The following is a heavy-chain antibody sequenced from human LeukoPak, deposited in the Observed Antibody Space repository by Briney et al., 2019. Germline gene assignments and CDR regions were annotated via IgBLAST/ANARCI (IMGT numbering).Heavy chain of an antibody. CDR1: GFTFSSYA. J-gene: IGHJ4*02. D-gene: IGHD3-22*01. Sequence: PGRSLRLSCAASGFTFSSYAMHWVRQAPGKGLEWVAVISYDGSNKYYADSVKGRFTISRDNSKNTLYLQMNSLRAEDTAVYYCARDGKNYYDSSGYYYEGYFDYWGQGTLVTVSS. V-gene: IGHV3-30-3*01. CDR3: ARDGKNYYDSSGYYYEGYFDY. CDR2: ISYDGSNK.